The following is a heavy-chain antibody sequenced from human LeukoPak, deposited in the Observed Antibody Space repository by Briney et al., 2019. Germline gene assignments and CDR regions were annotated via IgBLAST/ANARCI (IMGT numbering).Heavy chain of an antibody. CDR3: ARDHGAIALTNYLDY. CDR2: INRNGGNT. CDR1: GFTFDDYG. V-gene: IGHV3-20*04. D-gene: IGHD1-1*01. Sequence: PGGSLRLSCAASGFTFDDYGMSWVRQAPGKGLEWVSNINRNGGNTAYADSVKGRFTISRDNAKNSLYLQMNSLRAADTALYYCARDHGAIALTNYLDYWGQGTLVTVSS. J-gene: IGHJ4*02.